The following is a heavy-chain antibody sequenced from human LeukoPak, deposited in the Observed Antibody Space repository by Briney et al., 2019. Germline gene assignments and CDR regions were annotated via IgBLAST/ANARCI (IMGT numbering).Heavy chain of an antibody. Sequence: GGSLRLSCAASGFTFSSYAMSWVRQAPGKGLEWVSAISGSGGSTYYADSVKGRFTISRDNSKNTLYLQMNSLRAGDTAVYYCAKSRPYYDSSGYYYLDYWGQGTLVTVSS. CDR2: ISGSGGST. CDR1: GFTFSSYA. V-gene: IGHV3-23*01. J-gene: IGHJ4*02. D-gene: IGHD3-22*01. CDR3: AKSRPYYDSSGYYYLDY.